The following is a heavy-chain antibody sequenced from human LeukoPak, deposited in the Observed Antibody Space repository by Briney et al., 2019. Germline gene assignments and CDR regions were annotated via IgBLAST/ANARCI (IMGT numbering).Heavy chain of an antibody. CDR2: IYYSGSS. J-gene: IGHJ4*02. V-gene: IGHV4-61*01. D-gene: IGHD5-12*01. CDR3: ARVSGYDWESFYDY. CDR1: GDSISSGNFY. Sequence: SQTLSLTCTVSGDSISSGNFYWSWIRQPPGKGLEWIGYIYYSGSSNYNPSLKSRVTISVDTSKNQFSLKLRSVTAADTAVYYCARVSGYDWESFYDYWGQGTLVTVFS.